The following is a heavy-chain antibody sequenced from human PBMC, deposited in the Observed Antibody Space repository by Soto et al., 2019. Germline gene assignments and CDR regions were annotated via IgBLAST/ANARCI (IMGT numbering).Heavy chain of an antibody. Sequence: GASVKVSCKASGGTFSSYAISWVRQAPGQGLEWMGGIIPIFGTANCAQKFQGWVTMTRDTSISTAYMELSMLRSDDTAVYYCARASGSGSYSNYYYGMDVWGQGTTVTVSS. CDR3: ARASGSGSYSNYYYGMDV. V-gene: IGHV1-69*05. J-gene: IGHJ6*02. D-gene: IGHD3-10*01. CDR1: GGTFSSYA. CDR2: IIPIFGTA.